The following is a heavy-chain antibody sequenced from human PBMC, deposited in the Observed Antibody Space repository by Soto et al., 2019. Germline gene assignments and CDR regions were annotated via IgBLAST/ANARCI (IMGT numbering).Heavy chain of an antibody. CDR1: GGTSIGNNG. V-gene: IGHV4-4*02. J-gene: IGHJ4*02. Sequence: SETQSLTSTVSGGTSIGNNGWNWVRQPPGKGLEWIGAIYHSGSTYYNSSHKSRVTISVDKSKNQFSLHLNSVTAADTAVYFCARSSDSINWYYFDYWGQGTLVTVSS. CDR3: ARSSDSINWYYFDY. D-gene: IGHD2-2*01. CDR2: IYHSGST.